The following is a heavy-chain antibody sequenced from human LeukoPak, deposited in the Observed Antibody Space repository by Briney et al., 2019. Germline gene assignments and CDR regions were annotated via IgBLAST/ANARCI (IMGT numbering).Heavy chain of an antibody. J-gene: IGHJ6*02. CDR2: INPSGGST. Sequence: ASVKVSCKASGYTFTSYYIHWVRQAPGQGLEWVGIINPSGGSTSYAQKSQGRVTMTRDTSTSTVYMELSSLRSEDTAVYYCARSLVVVPAAMLKGFGSYYYYGMDVWGQGTTVTVSS. CDR3: ARSLVVVPAAMLKGFGSYYYYGMDV. V-gene: IGHV1-46*01. CDR1: GYTFTSYY. D-gene: IGHD2-2*01.